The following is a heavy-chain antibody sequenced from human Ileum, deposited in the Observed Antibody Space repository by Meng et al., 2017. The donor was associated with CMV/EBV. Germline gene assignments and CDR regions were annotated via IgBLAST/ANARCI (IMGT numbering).Heavy chain of an antibody. Sequence: LSCVASGFTFSRYWMHWVRQVPGKGPVWVALITGDGGGTAYADFAKGRFTISRDNTKNTLSLEMNSLRPEDTAVYYCTKISHSSGLDWGQGVLVTVSS. CDR3: TKISHSSGLD. CDR1: GFTFSRYW. CDR2: ITGDGGGT. J-gene: IGHJ4*02. V-gene: IGHV3-74*01. D-gene: IGHD3-22*01.